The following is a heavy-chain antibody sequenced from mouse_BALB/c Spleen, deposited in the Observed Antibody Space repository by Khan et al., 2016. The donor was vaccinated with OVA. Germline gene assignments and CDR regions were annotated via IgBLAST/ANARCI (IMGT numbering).Heavy chain of an antibody. V-gene: IGHV5-12*02. CDR2: ISNGGGRT. Sequence: EVELVESGGGLVQPGGSLKLSCATSGFTFSNYYMYWVRQTPEKRLEWVAYISNGGGRTYYPDTVKGRFTISRDNAKNTLYLQMRRLKSEDTAMXYCASHGYGKGDAIDYWGQGTSVTVSS. J-gene: IGHJ4*01. CDR1: GFTFSNYY. CDR3: ASHGYGKGDAIDY. D-gene: IGHD2-10*02.